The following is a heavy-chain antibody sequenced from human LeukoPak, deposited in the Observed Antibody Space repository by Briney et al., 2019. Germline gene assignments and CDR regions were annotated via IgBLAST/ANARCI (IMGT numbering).Heavy chain of an antibody. CDR2: TYYRSKWYN. D-gene: IGHD6-13*01. J-gene: IGHJ4*02. V-gene: IGHV6-1*01. CDR3: ARQQRGAFDY. CDR1: GDSVSSNTPA. Sequence: SQTLSLTCAISGDSVSSNTPAWNWIRQSPSRGLEWLGRTYYRSKWYNDYAVSVRSRITINPETAKNQFSLQLNSVTPEDTAVYYCARQQRGAFDYWGQGTLVTVSS.